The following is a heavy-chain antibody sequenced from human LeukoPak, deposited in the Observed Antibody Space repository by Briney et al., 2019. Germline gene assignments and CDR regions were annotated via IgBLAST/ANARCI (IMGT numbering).Heavy chain of an antibody. V-gene: IGHV3-23*01. Sequence: GGSLRLSCAASGFTFSSYAMSWVRQAPGKGLEWVSAISGSGGSTYYADSVKGRFTISRDNSKNTLYLQMNSLRAEDTAVYYCAKLAQGYGDFVDAFDIWGQGTMVTVSS. D-gene: IGHD4-17*01. CDR1: GFTFSSYA. CDR2: ISGSGGST. J-gene: IGHJ3*02. CDR3: AKLAQGYGDFVDAFDI.